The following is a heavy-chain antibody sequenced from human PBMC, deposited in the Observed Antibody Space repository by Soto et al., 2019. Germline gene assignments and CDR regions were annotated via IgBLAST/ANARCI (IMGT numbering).Heavy chain of an antibody. D-gene: IGHD6-13*01. Sequence: QVQLQESGPGLVKPSQTLSLTCTVSGGSSSSGGYYWSWIRQHPGKGLEWIGYIYYSGSTYYNPSLKSRVTISVDTSKNQFSLKLSSVTAADTAVYYCATEEIATPGGAAWYFDLWGRGTLVTVSS. CDR2: IYYSGST. J-gene: IGHJ2*01. V-gene: IGHV4-31*03. CDR3: ATEEIATPGGAAWYFDL. CDR1: GGSSSSGGYY.